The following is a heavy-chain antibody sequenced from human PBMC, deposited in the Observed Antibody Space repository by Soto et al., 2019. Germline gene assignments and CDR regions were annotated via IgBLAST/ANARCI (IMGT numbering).Heavy chain of an antibody. J-gene: IGHJ4*02. V-gene: IGHV4-59*01. CDR1: GGSISSYY. CDR3: ARDYSGSYFGY. CDR2: IYYSGST. Sequence: SETLSLTCTVSGGSISSYYWSWIRQPPGKGLEWIGYIYYSGSTNYNPSLKSRVTISVDTSKNQFSLKLSSVTAADTAVYYCARDYSGSYFGYWGQGTLVTVSS. D-gene: IGHD1-26*01.